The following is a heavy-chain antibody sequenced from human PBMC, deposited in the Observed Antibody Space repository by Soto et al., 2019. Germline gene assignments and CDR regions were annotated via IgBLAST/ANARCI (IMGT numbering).Heavy chain of an antibody. CDR3: VQTTGWPGFDF. V-gene: IGHV3-53*01. CDR2: IYGGGTT. J-gene: IGHJ4*02. D-gene: IGHD6-19*01. CDR1: GFSVSSKS. Sequence: EVQLVESGGGLIQPGGSLRLSCAASGFSVSSKSMTWVRQAPGKGLEWVSVIYGGGTTYYADSVKGRFTISRDNSKNTWYLQMNSLRAEDTAVYYCVQTTGWPGFDFWGQGTLVTVSS.